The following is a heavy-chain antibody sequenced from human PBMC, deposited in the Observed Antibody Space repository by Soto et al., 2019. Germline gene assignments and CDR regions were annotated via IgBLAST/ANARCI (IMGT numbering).Heavy chain of an antibody. J-gene: IGHJ1*01. CDR2: FIPIFGTL. CDR1: GGTFSNFA. Sequence: QVQLVQSGAEVKKPGSSVKVSCKASGGTFSNFAISWVRQAPGQGLEWMGGFIPIFGTLNYAQRFQGRLTISADESTSTAYMEVGRLRSEDTAVYYCARFEQLVLHWGQGNLVTVSS. CDR3: ARFEQLVLH. V-gene: IGHV1-69*01. D-gene: IGHD6-13*01.